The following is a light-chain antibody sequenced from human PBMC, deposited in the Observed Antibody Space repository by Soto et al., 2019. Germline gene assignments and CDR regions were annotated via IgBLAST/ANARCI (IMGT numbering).Light chain of an antibody. Sequence: DIPMTQSPSSLSASVGDRVTITCRASQSISSYLNWYQQKPGKAPKLLIYAASSLKSGVPSRFSGSGSGTAFTLTISSLQPEDSATYSCQQSYSTPLTFGGGTKVEIK. CDR1: QSISSY. CDR3: QQSYSTPLT. CDR2: AAS. V-gene: IGKV1-39*01. J-gene: IGKJ4*01.